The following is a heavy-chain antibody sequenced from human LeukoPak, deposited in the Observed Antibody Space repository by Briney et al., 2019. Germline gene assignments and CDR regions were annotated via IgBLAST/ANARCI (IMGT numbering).Heavy chain of an antibody. J-gene: IGHJ6*03. V-gene: IGHV3-11*04. CDR2: ISSPGSSI. Sequence: GGSLRLSCAASGFTFSDYYMTWMRQAPGRGLEWVSHISSPGSSILYADSVKGRFTISRDNDKNSLYLQMHSLRVEDTAIYYCASGKPGPYYYYLDVWGKGTKVTVSS. CDR1: GFTFSDYY. D-gene: IGHD3-10*01. CDR3: ASGKPGPYYYYLDV.